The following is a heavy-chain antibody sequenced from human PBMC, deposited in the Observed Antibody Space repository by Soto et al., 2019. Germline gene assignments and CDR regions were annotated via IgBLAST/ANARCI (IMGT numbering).Heavy chain of an antibody. CDR3: ARRATTDYHYYYYGMDV. Sequence: HPGGSLRLSCAASGFTFSRYAMHWVRQAPGKGLEYVSAISSNGGSTYYGNSVRGRFTISRDNSKNTLYLQMGSLKAEDTAVYYCARRATTDYHYYYYGMDVWGQGTTVTVSS. CDR2: ISSNGGST. V-gene: IGHV3-64*01. D-gene: IGHD4-17*01. J-gene: IGHJ6*02. CDR1: GFTFSRYA.